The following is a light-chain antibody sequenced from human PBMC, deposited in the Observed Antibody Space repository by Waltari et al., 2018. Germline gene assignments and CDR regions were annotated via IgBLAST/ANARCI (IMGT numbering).Light chain of an antibody. CDR2: KNN. J-gene: IGLJ3*02. Sequence: QSVLTQPPSASGTPGQGVIISCSGSNSTIGSHNLYWYQHLPGTAPKLLIYKNNQRPSGVPERFSGSKSGTSASLAISGLRSEDEADYYCAAWDESLSGRVFGGGTKLTVL. CDR3: AAWDESLSGRV. V-gene: IGLV1-47*01. CDR1: NSTIGSHN.